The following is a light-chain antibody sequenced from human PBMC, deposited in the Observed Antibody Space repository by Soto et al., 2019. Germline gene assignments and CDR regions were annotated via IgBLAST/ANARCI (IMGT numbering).Light chain of an antibody. V-gene: IGKV1-27*01. J-gene: IGKJ4*02. CDR2: AAS. CDR1: QGIGNY. Sequence: DIQMTQSPSSLSASVGARVTITCRASQGIGNYLAWYQQKPGKVPKLLIYAASTLLSGVPSPFSGSESGTDFTLTNSSLQPEDGATYYCQKYNSAPPTVGGGTKVEIK. CDR3: QKYNSAPPT.